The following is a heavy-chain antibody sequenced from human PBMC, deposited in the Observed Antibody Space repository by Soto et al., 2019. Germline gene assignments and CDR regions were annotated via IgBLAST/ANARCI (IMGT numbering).Heavy chain of an antibody. V-gene: IGHV4-4*07. Sequence: SETLSLTCTDSGGSISSYYWRWIRQPAGKGLEWIGRIYTSGSTNYNPSLKSRVTMSVDTSKNQFSLKLSSVTAADTAVYYCARGPAGYSYGLYYFDYWGQGTLVTVSS. CDR1: GGSISSYY. CDR2: IYTSGST. J-gene: IGHJ4*02. CDR3: ARGPAGYSYGLYYFDY. D-gene: IGHD5-18*01.